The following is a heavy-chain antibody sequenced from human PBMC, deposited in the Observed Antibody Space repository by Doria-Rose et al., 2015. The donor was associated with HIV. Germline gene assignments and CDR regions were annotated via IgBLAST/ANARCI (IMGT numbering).Heavy chain of an antibody. CDR3: ARIKSSRWYHKYYFDF. D-gene: IGHD6-13*01. J-gene: IGHJ4*02. Sequence: QVTLKESGPVLVKPTETLTLTCTVSGVSLSSPGMGVSWIRQPPGKALEWLANIFSDDERSYNTSLKSRLTISRGTSKSQVVITMTDMDPVDTATYYCARIKSSRWYHKYYFDFCGQGTLVIVSA. CDR2: IFSDDER. CDR1: GVSLSSPGMG. V-gene: IGHV2-26*01.